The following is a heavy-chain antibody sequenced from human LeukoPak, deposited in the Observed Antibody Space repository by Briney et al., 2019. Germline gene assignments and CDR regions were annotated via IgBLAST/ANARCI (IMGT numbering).Heavy chain of an antibody. J-gene: IGHJ6*02. CDR1: GFTFSSYG. D-gene: IGHD5-24*01. V-gene: IGHV3-30*18. CDR2: ISYDGSNK. CDR3: AKFLQRMATYYYGMDV. Sequence: GGSLRLSCAASGFTFSSYGMHWVRQAPGKGLEWVAVISYDGSNKYYADSVKGRFTISRDNSKNTLYLQMNSLRAEDTAVYYCAKFLQRMATYYYGMDVWGQGTTVTVSS.